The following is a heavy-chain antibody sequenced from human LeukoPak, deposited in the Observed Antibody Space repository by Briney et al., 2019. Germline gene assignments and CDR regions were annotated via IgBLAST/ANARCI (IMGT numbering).Heavy chain of an antibody. CDR2: IKSKADDGTI. CDR1: GLTFSNAW. D-gene: IGHD3-22*01. Sequence: PGGSLRLSCVASGLTFSNAWMSWVRRIPGKGLEWVGRIKSKADDGTIDYAAPVKGRFTISRDDSKNMVYLQMNSLKIEDTGLYYCDADYYDSSCYSDYWGQGTLVTVSS. CDR3: DADYYDSSCYSDY. V-gene: IGHV3-15*01. J-gene: IGHJ4*02.